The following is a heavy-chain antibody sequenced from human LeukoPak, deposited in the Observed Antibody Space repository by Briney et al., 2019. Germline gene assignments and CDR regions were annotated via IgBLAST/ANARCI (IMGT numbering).Heavy chain of an antibody. V-gene: IGHV1-2*02. D-gene: IGHD5-24*01. CDR1: GYTFTDYY. J-gene: IGHJ4*02. CDR3: AGTCPRDGYNGPCY. CDR2: INRNSGGT. Sequence: ASVRVSCKASGYTFTDYYIHWLRQAPGQGLEAMGWINRNSGGTKSPQKFQGRVTMTRDTSISTVYMELSSLTSDDTAVYYCAGTCPRDGYNGPCYWGQGTLVTVSS.